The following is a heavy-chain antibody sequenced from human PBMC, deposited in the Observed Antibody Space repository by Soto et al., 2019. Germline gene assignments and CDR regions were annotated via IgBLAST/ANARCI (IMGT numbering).Heavy chain of an antibody. CDR2: ISGGSGTT. CDR3: AKRMACNPGYSYRYES. D-gene: IGHD5-18*01. CDR1: GFAFSSYA. V-gene: IGHV3-23*01. Sequence: EVQLLESGGGLVQPGGSLRLSCAASGFAFSSYAMSWVRQAPGKGLEWVSAISGGSGTTYYADSVKGRVTISRTTSKNTLPLHMTSLRAADSAVYCCAKRMACNPGYSYRYESWRQGTLVTVSS. J-gene: IGHJ5*02.